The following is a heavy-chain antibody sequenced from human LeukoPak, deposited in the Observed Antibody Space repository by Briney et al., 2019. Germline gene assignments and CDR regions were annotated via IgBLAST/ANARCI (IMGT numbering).Heavy chain of an antibody. V-gene: IGHV1-18*04. D-gene: IGHD2-2*01. CDR1: GYTFTSYG. J-gene: IGHJ3*02. CDR2: ISAYNGNT. Sequence: ASVKVSCKASGYTFTSYGISWVRQAPGQGLEWMGWISAYNGNTNYAQKLQGRVTMTTDTSTSTAYMELRSLRSDDTAVYYCAREDLGYCSSISCYGDAFDIWGQGTMVTVSS. CDR3: AREDLGYCSSISCYGDAFDI.